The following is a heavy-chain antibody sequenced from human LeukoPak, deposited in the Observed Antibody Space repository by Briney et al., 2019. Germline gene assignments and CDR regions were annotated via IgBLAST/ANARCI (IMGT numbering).Heavy chain of an antibody. CDR3: ARSIDGSDWFDP. D-gene: IGHD5-24*01. CDR1: GFTFTSYW. J-gene: IGHJ5*02. CDR2: INSDGSST. V-gene: IGHV3-74*01. Sequence: GGSLRLSCAASGFTFTSYWMHWVRQAPGKGLVWVSRINSDGSSTTYADSVKGRFTISRDNAKNSLYLQMNSLRAEDTAVYYCARSIDGSDWFDPWGQGTLVTVSS.